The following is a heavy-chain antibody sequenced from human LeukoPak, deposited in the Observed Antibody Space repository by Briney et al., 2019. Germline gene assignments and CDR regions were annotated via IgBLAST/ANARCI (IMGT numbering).Heavy chain of an antibody. J-gene: IGHJ4*02. CDR3: ARVASSSSWSYYFDY. V-gene: IGHV3-48*03. CDR1: GFTFSSYE. D-gene: IGHD6-13*01. Sequence: PGGSLRLSCAASGFTFSSYEMNWVRQAPGKGLEWVSYISSSGSTIYYADSVKGRFTISRDNAKNSLYLQMNSLRADDTAVYYCARVASSSSWSYYFDYRGQGTLVTVSS. CDR2: ISSSGSTI.